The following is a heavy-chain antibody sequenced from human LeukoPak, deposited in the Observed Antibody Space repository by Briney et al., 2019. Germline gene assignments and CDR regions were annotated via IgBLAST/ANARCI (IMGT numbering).Heavy chain of an antibody. D-gene: IGHD1-1*01. Sequence: SVKVSCKASGGTFSSYAISWLRQAPGQGLEWMGRIIPILGIANYAQKFQGRVTITADKSTSTAYMELSSLRSEDTAVYYCARDRFLTTGTEDAFDIWGQGTMVTVSS. J-gene: IGHJ3*02. CDR3: ARDRFLTTGTEDAFDI. CDR2: IIPILGIA. V-gene: IGHV1-69*04. CDR1: GGTFSSYA.